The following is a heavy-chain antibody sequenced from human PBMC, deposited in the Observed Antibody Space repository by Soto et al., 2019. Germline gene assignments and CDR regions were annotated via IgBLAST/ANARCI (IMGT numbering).Heavy chain of an antibody. J-gene: IGHJ6*02. Sequence: GGSLRLSCTASGFTFSKSAMTWVRQAPGKGLEWVSVISGSGGSSYYAASVKGRFTISRDNSKNTLFLQMNGLRAEDTAVYYCAKVTKRAAAGRYEYYKYGMDVWGQGTTVTVSS. CDR2: ISGSGGSS. D-gene: IGHD6-13*01. CDR1: GFTFSKSA. CDR3: AKVTKRAAAGRYEYYKYGMDV. V-gene: IGHV3-23*01.